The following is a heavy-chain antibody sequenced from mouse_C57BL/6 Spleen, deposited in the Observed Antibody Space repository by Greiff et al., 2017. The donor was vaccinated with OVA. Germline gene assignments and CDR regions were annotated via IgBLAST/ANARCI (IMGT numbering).Heavy chain of an antibody. CDR2: ISGGGNT. J-gene: IGHJ2*01. Sequence: EVNLVESGGGLVKPGGSLKLSCAASGFTFSSYTMSWVRQTPEKRLEWVATISGGGNTYYPDSVKGRFTISRDNAKNTLYLQMSSLRSEDTALYYCARHVDYWGQGTTLTVSS. CDR3: ARHVDY. V-gene: IGHV5-9*01. CDR1: GFTFSSYT.